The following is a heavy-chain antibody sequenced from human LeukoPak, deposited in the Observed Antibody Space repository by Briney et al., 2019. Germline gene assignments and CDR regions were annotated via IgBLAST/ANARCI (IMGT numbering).Heavy chain of an antibody. D-gene: IGHD3-3*01. CDR1: GYTFTSYY. CDR2: ISPNSGGT. V-gene: IGHV1-2*02. CDR3: ARGGHVLRFLEWSVDY. Sequence: AASVKVSCKASGYTFTSYYMHWVRQAPGQGLEWMGWISPNSGGTNYAQKFQGRVTMTRDTSISTAYMELSRLRSDDTAVYYCARGGHVLRFLEWSVDYWGQGTLVTVSS. J-gene: IGHJ4*02.